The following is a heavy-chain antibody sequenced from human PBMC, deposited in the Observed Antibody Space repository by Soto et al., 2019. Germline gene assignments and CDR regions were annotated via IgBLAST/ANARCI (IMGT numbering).Heavy chain of an antibody. CDR1: GFTFSSYA. CDR2: ISGSGGST. J-gene: IGHJ1*01. CDR3: AKLDYDFWSGYSHSGYFQH. D-gene: IGHD3-3*01. Sequence: EVQLLESGGGLVQPGGSLRLSCAASGFTFSSYAMSWVRQAPGKGLEWVSAISGSGGSTYYADSVKGRFTISRDNSKNTLYLQMNSLRAEDTAVYYCAKLDYDFWSGYSHSGYFQHWGQGTLVTVSS. V-gene: IGHV3-23*01.